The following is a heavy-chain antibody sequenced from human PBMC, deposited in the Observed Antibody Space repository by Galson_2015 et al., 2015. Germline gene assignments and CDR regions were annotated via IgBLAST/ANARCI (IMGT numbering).Heavy chain of an antibody. D-gene: IGHD2-21*01. Sequence: LSLTCAVSGGSISRSNWWSWVRQPPGKGLEWIGEIYHSGSTNYNPSLKSRVTISVDKSKNQFSLKLSSVTAADTAVYYCARDDMVGVIGDGMDVWGQGTTVTVSS. V-gene: IGHV4-4*02. J-gene: IGHJ6*02. CDR1: GGSISRSNW. CDR3: ARDDMVGVIGDGMDV. CDR2: IYHSGST.